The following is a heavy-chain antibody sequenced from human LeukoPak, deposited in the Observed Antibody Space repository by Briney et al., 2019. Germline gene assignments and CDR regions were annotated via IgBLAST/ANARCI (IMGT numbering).Heavy chain of an antibody. CDR2: LSHSGSS. J-gene: IGHJ3*02. D-gene: IGHD2-2*01. Sequence: SETLSLTCTVSGGSVSSYYWSWIRRPPGRGLEWIAYLSHSGSSDSNPSLTSRVTTLVDTSKNQFSLKLTSVTAADTAVYYCARARYANAWYAFDIWGHGRMVTVSS. V-gene: IGHV4-59*02. CDR1: GGSVSSYY. CDR3: ARARYANAWYAFDI.